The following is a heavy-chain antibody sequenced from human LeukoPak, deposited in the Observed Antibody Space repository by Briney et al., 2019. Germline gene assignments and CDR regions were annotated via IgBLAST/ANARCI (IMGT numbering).Heavy chain of an antibody. Sequence: GGSLRLSCAASGFTFSSYEMNWVRQAPGQGLEWVSYISSSGSTIYYADSVKGRFTISRDNAKNSLYLQMNSLRAEDTAVYYCARDPSEMATITNYFDYWGQGTLVTVSS. CDR1: GFTFSSYE. CDR3: ARDPSEMATITNYFDY. D-gene: IGHD5-24*01. J-gene: IGHJ4*02. V-gene: IGHV3-48*03. CDR2: ISSSGSTI.